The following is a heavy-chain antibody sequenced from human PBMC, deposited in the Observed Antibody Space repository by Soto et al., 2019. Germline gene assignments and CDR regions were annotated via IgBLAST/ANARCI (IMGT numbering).Heavy chain of an antibody. D-gene: IGHD3-22*01. CDR1: GFIFSDYS. V-gene: IGHV3-48*02. CDR3: ARDSSGRQYYGMDV. J-gene: IGHJ6*02. Sequence: GGSVRLSCTPSGFIFSDYSMNWVRQAPGKGLEWISYITTTSSTMYYADSVKGRFTISRDNAKNSLYLQMNSLRDEDTAVYYCARDSSGRQYYGMDVWGQGTTVTVSS. CDR2: ITTTSSTM.